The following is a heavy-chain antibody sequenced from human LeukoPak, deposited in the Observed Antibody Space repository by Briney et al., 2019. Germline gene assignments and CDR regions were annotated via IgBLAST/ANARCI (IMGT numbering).Heavy chain of an antibody. CDR2: ISGSGGST. CDR1: GFTFSSYA. V-gene: IGHV3-23*01. CDR3: AKDKNYYDSSGYYPGAFDI. J-gene: IGHJ3*02. D-gene: IGHD3-22*01. Sequence: GGSLRLSCAASGFTFSSYAMSWVCQAPGKGLEWVSAISGSGGSTYYADSVKGRFTISRDNSKNTLYLQMNSLRAEDTAVYYCAKDKNYYDSSGYYPGAFDIWGQGTMVTVSS.